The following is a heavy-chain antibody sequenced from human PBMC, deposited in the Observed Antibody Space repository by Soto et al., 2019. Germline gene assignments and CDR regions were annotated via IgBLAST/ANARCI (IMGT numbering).Heavy chain of an antibody. D-gene: IGHD2-21*02. Sequence: GASVKVSCKASGYTFTSYGISWVRQAPGQGLEWMGWISAYNGNTNYAQKLQGRVTMTTDTSTSTAYMELRSLRSDDTAVYYCAWAYCGGDCYTNWFDPRGQGTLVTVSS. CDR1: GYTFTSYG. CDR3: AWAYCGGDCYTNWFDP. CDR2: ISAYNGNT. J-gene: IGHJ5*02. V-gene: IGHV1-18*04.